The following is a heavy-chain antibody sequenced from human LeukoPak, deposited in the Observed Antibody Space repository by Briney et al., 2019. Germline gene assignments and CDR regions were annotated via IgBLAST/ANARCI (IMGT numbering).Heavy chain of an antibody. CDR3: ARLPKVVIPV. J-gene: IGHJ4*02. CDR1: GGSISSSSYY. D-gene: IGHD3-22*01. CDR2: IYYSGST. Sequence: SETLSLTCTVSGGSISSSSYYWGWIRQPPGKGLEWIGSIYYSGSTNYNPSLKSRVTISVDTSKNQFSLKLSSVTAADTAVYYCARLPKVVIPVWGQGTLVTVSS. V-gene: IGHV4-39*07.